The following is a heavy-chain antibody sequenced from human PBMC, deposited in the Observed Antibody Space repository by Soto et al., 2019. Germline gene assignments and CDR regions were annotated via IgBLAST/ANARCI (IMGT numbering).Heavy chain of an antibody. D-gene: IGHD3-3*01. CDR3: ARDFRARGDYDFWGGYYEGYYYYYGMDV. J-gene: IGHJ6*02. Sequence: GGSLRLSCAASGFTFSSYGMHWVRQAPGKGLEWVAVIWYDGSNKYYADSVKGRFTISRDNSKNTLYLQMNSLRAEDTAVYYCARDFRARGDYDFWGGYYEGYYYYYGMDVWGQGTTFTVSS. CDR1: GFTFSSYG. CDR2: IWYDGSNK. V-gene: IGHV3-33*01.